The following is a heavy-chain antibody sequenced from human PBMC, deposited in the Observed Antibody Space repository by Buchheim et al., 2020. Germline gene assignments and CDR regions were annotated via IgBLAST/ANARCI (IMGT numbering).Heavy chain of an antibody. Sequence: QVQLVQSGAEVKKPGASVKVSCKASGYTFTSYDINWVRQATGQGLEWRGWMKPNSGNTGHAQKFQGRVTMTRKTSISTAYMELSSLRSEDTAVYYCATQDYGDYNHHFDCWGQGTL. J-gene: IGHJ4*02. CDR2: MKPNSGNT. V-gene: IGHV1-8*01. CDR1: GYTFTSYD. CDR3: ATQDYGDYNHHFDC. D-gene: IGHD4-17*01.